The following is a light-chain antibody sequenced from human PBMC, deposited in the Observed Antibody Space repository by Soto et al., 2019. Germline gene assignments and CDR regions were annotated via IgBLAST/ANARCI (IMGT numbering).Light chain of an antibody. CDR2: EVS. J-gene: IGLJ1*01. CDR1: SSDVGGYNY. CDR3: SSNTISSTLV. Sequence: QSALTQPASVSGSPGQSITISCTGTSSDVGGYNYVSWYQQHPGKAPKLMIYEVSNRPSGVSNRFSGSKSGNTASLTISGLQAEDEADYYCSSNTISSTLVFGTGTKVTVL. V-gene: IGLV2-14*01.